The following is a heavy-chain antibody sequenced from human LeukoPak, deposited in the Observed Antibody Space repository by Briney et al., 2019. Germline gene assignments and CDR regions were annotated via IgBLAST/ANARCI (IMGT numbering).Heavy chain of an antibody. CDR3: ARDFAISEYSYGYGYYFDY. Sequence: PSETLSLTCAVYGGSFSGYYWSWIRQPPGKGLEWIGEINHSGSTNYNPSLKSRVTISVDTSKNQFSLKLSSVTAADTAVYYCARDFAISEYSYGYGYYFDYWGQGTLVTVSS. CDR1: GGSFSGYY. J-gene: IGHJ4*02. V-gene: IGHV4-34*01. D-gene: IGHD5-18*01. CDR2: INHSGST.